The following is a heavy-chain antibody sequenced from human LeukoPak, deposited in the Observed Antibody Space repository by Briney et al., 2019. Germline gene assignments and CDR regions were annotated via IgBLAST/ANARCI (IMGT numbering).Heavy chain of an antibody. J-gene: IGHJ4*02. Sequence: PSDTLSLTCTVSGDSISYYYWSWIRQPPGKGLEWIGKIYYSGNTNYNPSLKSRVAISVDTSKNQFSLKLSSVTAADTAVYYCARVRGYSYDSSDFDYWGQGTLGTVSS. CDR1: GDSISYYY. CDR2: IYYSGNT. V-gene: IGHV4-59*07. D-gene: IGHD5-18*01. CDR3: ARVRGYSYDSSDFDY.